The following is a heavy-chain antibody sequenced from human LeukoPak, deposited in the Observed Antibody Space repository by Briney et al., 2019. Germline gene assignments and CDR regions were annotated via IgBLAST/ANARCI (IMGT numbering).Heavy chain of an antibody. Sequence: PGGSLRLSCAASGFTVSSYYMNWVRQAPGKELEWVSVIYTGGGRYYADSVRGRVTISRDTSKNMVFLQMNSLRVEDTAVYYCARGIDYWGRGTLVTVSS. J-gene: IGHJ4*02. CDR3: ARGIDY. V-gene: IGHV3-53*01. CDR1: GFTVSSYY. CDR2: IYTGGGR.